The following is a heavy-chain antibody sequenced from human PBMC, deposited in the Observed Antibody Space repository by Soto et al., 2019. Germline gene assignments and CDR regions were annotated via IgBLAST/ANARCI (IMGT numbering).Heavy chain of an antibody. CDR3: ARNDSHTFGDLLRRGNGFDP. CDR1: GGSIISSTYY. CDR2: IYYSGST. J-gene: IGHJ5*02. V-gene: IGHV4-39*02. D-gene: IGHD3-10*01. Sequence: QLQLQESGPGLVKPSETLSLTCTVSGGSIISSTYYWGWIRQPPGKGLEWIGSIYYSGSTDYNPSLKSRVTLSVYTSTTHFSLRLSSVTAADTAMYYCARNDSHTFGDLLRRGNGFDPWGQGTLVTVSS.